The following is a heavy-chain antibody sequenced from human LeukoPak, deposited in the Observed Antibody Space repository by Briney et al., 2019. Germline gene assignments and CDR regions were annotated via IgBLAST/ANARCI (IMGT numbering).Heavy chain of an antibody. D-gene: IGHD5-18*01. Sequence: GASVKVSCKVSGYTLTELSMHWVRQAPGKGLEWMGGFDPEDGETIYAQKLQGRVTMTTDTSTSTAYMELRSLRSDDTAVYYCARLKGYSYGNLDYWGQGTLVTVSS. J-gene: IGHJ4*02. CDR2: FDPEDGET. CDR1: GYTLTELS. V-gene: IGHV1-24*01. CDR3: ARLKGYSYGNLDY.